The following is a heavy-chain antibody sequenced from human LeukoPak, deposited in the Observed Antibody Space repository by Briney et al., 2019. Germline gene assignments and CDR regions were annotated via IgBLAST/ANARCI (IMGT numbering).Heavy chain of an antibody. CDR1: GYTFTGYY. CDR2: INTNSGGT. J-gene: IGHJ4*02. Sequence: ASVKVSCKASGYTFTGYYMHWVRQAPGQGLEWMGWINTNSGGTNYAQKFQGRVSMTRDTSISTAYMELSRLRSDDTAVYYCARVSSVRGVIPNYYFDYWGQGTLVTVSS. D-gene: IGHD3-10*01. CDR3: ARVSSVRGVIPNYYFDY. V-gene: IGHV1-2*02.